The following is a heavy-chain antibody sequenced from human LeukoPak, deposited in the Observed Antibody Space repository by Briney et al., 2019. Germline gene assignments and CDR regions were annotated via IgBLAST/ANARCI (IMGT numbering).Heavy chain of an antibody. J-gene: IGHJ4*02. CDR2: IRSIALGGTT. D-gene: IGHD3-3*01. Sequence: PGGPLILSCTASGFTFGEYVMRWFGQAPGKGRALVGFIRSIALGGTTEYAASVTGRFTISRDDSKSIAYLQMNSLKTEGTAVYYCTRDPAYYDFWSGHYYFDYWGQGTLVTVSS. CDR3: TRDPAYYDFWSGHYYFDY. V-gene: IGHV3-49*03. CDR1: GFTFGEYV.